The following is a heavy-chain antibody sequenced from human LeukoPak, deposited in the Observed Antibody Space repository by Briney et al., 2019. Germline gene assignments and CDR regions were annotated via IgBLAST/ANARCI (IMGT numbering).Heavy chain of an antibody. J-gene: IGHJ4*02. Sequence: QPGGSLRLSCAASGFTFRTSGMNWVRQAPGKGLEWVSAISGSGGSTYYADSVKGRFTISRDNSKNTLYLQMNSLRAEDTAVYYCAKETYYYDSSGYYYALDYWGQGTLVTVSS. CDR2: ISGSGGST. CDR3: AKETYYYDSSGYYYALDY. CDR1: GFTFRTSG. V-gene: IGHV3-23*01. D-gene: IGHD3-22*01.